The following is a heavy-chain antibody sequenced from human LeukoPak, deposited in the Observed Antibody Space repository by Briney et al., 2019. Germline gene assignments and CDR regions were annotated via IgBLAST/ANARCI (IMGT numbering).Heavy chain of an antibody. CDR2: INHSGST. V-gene: IGHV4-34*01. Sequence: PSETLSLTCAVYGGSFSGYYWSWIRQPPGKGLEWIGEINHSGSTNYNPSLKSRVTISVDTSKNQFSLKLSSVTAADTAVYYCARPTPYCTNGVCPDYWGQGTLVTVSS. J-gene: IGHJ4*02. D-gene: IGHD2-8*01. CDR3: ARPTPYCTNGVCPDY. CDR1: GGSFSGYY.